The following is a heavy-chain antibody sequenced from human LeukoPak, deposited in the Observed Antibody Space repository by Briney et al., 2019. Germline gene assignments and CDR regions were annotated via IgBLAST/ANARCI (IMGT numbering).Heavy chain of an antibody. D-gene: IGHD2-15*01. J-gene: IGHJ4*02. CDR1: GGSISSYY. Sequence: KPSETLSLTCTVSGGSISSYYWSWLRQPPGKGLEWIGYIYYSGSTNYNPSLKSRVTISVDTSKNQFSLKLSSVTAADTAVYYCARSDCSGGSCYSSSWGQGTLVTVSS. V-gene: IGHV4-59*08. CDR2: IYYSGST. CDR3: ARSDCSGGSCYSSS.